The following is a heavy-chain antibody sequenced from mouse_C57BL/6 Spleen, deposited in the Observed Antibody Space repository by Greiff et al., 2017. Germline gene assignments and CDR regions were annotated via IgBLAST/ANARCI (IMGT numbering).Heavy chain of an antibody. V-gene: IGHV1-69*01. J-gene: IGHJ4*01. CDR2: IDPSDSYT. CDR1: GYTFTSYW. Sequence: QVQLQQSGAELVMPGASVKLSCKASGYTFTSYWMHWVKQRPGQGLEWIGEIDPSDSYTNYNQKFKGKSTLTVDKSSSTAYMQLSSLTSEDSAVYYCARGGNPYYYAMDYWGQGTSVTVSS. CDR3: ARGGNPYYYAMDY. D-gene: IGHD2-1*01.